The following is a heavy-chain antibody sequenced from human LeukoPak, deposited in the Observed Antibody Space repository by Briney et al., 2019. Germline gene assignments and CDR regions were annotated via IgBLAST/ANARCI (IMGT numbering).Heavy chain of an antibody. CDR1: GSTFTNHA. D-gene: IGHD6-25*01. CDR3: AKDRAFQAAGFTDY. J-gene: IGHJ4*02. V-gene: IGHV3-30*18. Sequence: PGGSLRLSCAAYGSTFTNHAMHWVRQAPGNGLGWVAVISNDGSIKLYAESVKGRFTISRDDSKNTLYLQMNSLKTEGTAVYYCAKDRAFQAAGFTDYWGQGTLVSVSS. CDR2: ISNDGSIK.